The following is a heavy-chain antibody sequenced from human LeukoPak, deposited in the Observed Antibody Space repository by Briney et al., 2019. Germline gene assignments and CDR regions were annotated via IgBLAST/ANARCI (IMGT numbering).Heavy chain of an antibody. CDR3: ARVLPLPYYYDSSAYTDAFDI. V-gene: IGHV3-21*01. J-gene: IGHJ3*02. Sequence: GGSLGLACAASGFTFSSHSMNWVRQAPGKGPEWVSSISSSSYIYDADSVKCRFTISRDNAKNSLYLQMNSLRAEDTAVYYCARVLPLPYYYDSSAYTDAFDIWGQGTMVTVSS. CDR1: GFTFSSHS. D-gene: IGHD3-22*01. CDR2: ISSSSYI.